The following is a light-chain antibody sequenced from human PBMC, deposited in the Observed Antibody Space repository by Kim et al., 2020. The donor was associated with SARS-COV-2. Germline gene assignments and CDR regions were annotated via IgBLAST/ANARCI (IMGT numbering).Light chain of an antibody. J-gene: IGKJ1*01. CDR1: KSVSSN. CDR3: QQYNNWPGT. CDR2: GAS. Sequence: VSPGERATPSCRASKSVSSNLAWYQQKPGQAPRLLIYGASTRATGIPARFSGSGSGTEFTLTISSLQSEDFAVYYCQQYNNWPGTFGQGTKVDIK. V-gene: IGKV3-15*01.